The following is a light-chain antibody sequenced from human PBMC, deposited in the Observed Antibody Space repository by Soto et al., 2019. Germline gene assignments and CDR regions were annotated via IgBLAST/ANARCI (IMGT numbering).Light chain of an antibody. CDR2: DVS. J-gene: IGLJ1*01. Sequence: QSALTQPRSVSGSPGQSVTISCTGTSSDVGAYNHVSWYQQHPGKAPKLMIYDVSKRPSGVPDRFSGSKSGNTASLTISGLQAEDEADYYCCSHAGSSVVLGTGTKLTVL. V-gene: IGLV2-11*01. CDR3: CSHAGSSVV. CDR1: SSDVGAYNH.